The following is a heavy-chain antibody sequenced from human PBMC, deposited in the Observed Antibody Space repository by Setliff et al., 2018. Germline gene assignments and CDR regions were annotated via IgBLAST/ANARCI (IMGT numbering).Heavy chain of an antibody. D-gene: IGHD6-25*01. CDR3: ARRADGYNDFFDS. CDR1: GFRFTSHW. Sequence: PGESLKISCQGSGFRFTSHWIGWVRQMPGKGLEWMGLIWPGDSDTKYSPSFQGRVTISADKSINTAYLEWSSLQASDTAMYYCARRADGYNDFFDSRGQGTLVTVSS. J-gene: IGHJ4*02. CDR2: IWPGDSDT. V-gene: IGHV5-51*01.